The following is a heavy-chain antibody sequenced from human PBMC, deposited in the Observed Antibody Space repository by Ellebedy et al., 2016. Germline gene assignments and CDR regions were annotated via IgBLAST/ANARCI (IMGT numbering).Heavy chain of an antibody. Sequence: ASVKVSXKASGYTFTTFSIPWVRQVPGQGLEWMGFVNPFSGNTKFAQKFQGRVSMTTDSSTHTAYMDLTSLRFDDTAVYYCARDERLHGGEQGYFDYWGQGTLVSVSS. CDR1: GYTFTTFS. J-gene: IGHJ4*02. CDR2: VNPFSGNT. CDR3: ARDERLHGGEQGYFDY. D-gene: IGHD2-21*01. V-gene: IGHV1-18*04.